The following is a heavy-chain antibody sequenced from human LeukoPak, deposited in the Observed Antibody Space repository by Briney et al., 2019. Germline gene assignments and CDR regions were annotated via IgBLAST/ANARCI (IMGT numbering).Heavy chain of an antibody. J-gene: IGHJ4*02. Sequence: GGSLRLSCAAPGFTFNSHAMHWVRQAPGKGLEWVAFISYEGKTEYYAESVKGRFTVSRDNSKNTLYLQVNSLRAEDTAVYYCARDLSGRYVWDYWGQGTLVSVSS. V-gene: IGHV3-33*05. CDR3: ARDLSGRYVWDY. D-gene: IGHD1-26*01. CDR2: ISYEGKTE. CDR1: GFTFNSHA.